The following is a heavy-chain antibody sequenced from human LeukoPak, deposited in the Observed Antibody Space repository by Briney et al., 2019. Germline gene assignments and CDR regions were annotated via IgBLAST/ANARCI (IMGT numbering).Heavy chain of an antibody. Sequence: PGRSLRLSCAASGFTFDDYAMHWVRHAPGKGLEWVSGISWNSGCIGYADSVKGRFTISRDNAKNSLYLQMNSLRAEDTALYYCAKDDRYYYDSSGYYSGMDVWGQGTTVTVSS. CDR3: AKDDRYYYDSSGYYSGMDV. CDR2: ISWNSGCI. D-gene: IGHD3-22*01. CDR1: GFTFDDYA. J-gene: IGHJ6*02. V-gene: IGHV3-9*01.